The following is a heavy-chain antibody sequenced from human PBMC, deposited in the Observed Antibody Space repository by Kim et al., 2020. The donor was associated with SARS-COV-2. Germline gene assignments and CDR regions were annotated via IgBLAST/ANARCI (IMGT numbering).Heavy chain of an antibody. J-gene: IGHJ4*02. Sequence: YAVSVKSRITINPDTSKNQFSLQLNSVTPEDTAVYYCARDSSPGWYYFDYWGQGTLVTVSS. V-gene: IGHV6-1*01. D-gene: IGHD6-6*01. CDR3: ARDSSPGWYYFDY.